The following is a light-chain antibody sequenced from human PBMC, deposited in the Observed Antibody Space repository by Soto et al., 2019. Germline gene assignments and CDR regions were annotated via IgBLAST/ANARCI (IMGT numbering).Light chain of an antibody. J-gene: IGKJ1*01. CDR1: QGISDW. Sequence: DAQMTQSPSTLSASIGDRVTITCRASQGISDWLAWYQQKPGKAPHLLIYKASRLESGVPSRFSGRGFGTEFPLTISSLQPDDVGNYYCQPFIPWTFGQGTNVEIK. CDR2: KAS. CDR3: QPFIPWT. V-gene: IGKV1-5*03.